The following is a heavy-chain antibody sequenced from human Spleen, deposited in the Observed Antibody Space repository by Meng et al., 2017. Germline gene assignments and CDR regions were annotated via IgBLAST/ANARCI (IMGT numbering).Heavy chain of an antibody. D-gene: IGHD6-19*01. CDR1: GFTFSTYN. CDR3: ARENIAVADWYFDL. J-gene: IGHJ2*01. V-gene: IGHV3-21*01. Sequence: GGSLRLSCAASGFTFSTYNMNWVRQAPGKGLEWVSSITSSSNYIYYADSVKGRFTNSRDNAQNSLYLQMSSLRAEDTAVYYCARENIAVADWYFDLWGRGTLVTVSS. CDR2: ITSSSNYI.